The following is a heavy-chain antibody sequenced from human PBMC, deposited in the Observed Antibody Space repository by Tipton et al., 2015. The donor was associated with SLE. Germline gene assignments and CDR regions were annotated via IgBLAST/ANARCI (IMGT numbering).Heavy chain of an antibody. CDR1: GGSISTSNYY. V-gene: IGHV4-30-4*01. CDR2: IYSSGAT. J-gene: IGHJ3*02. CDR3: ARANDVLDI. Sequence: TLSLTCTVSGGSISTSNYYWSWVRRHPGKGLEWIGRIYSSGATYYNPSLTSRVTISVDTSKNEFSLKVRSVTAADTAIYYCARANDVLDIWGQGTMVTVSS.